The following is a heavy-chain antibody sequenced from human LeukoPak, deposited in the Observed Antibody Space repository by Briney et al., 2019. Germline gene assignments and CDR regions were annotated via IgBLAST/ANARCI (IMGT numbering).Heavy chain of an antibody. CDR2: INHSGST. CDR3: ARRMLGATRSAFDY. CDR1: GGSISSYY. D-gene: IGHD1-26*01. V-gene: IGHV4-34*01. Sequence: NPSETLSLTCTVSGGSISSYYWSWIRQPPGKGLEWIGEINHSGSTNYNPSLKSRVTISVDTSKNQFPLKLSSVTAADMAVYYCARRMLGATRSAFDYWGQGTLVTVSS. J-gene: IGHJ4*02.